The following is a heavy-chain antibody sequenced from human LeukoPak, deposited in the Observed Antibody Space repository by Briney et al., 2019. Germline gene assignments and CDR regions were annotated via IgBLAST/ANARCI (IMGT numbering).Heavy chain of an antibody. CDR1: GYSITSGFF. CDR2: ISHSGMT. D-gene: IGHD1-26*01. J-gene: IGHJ4*02. CDR3: TRRTSSGSYSDY. Sequence: TSETLSLTCTVSGYSITSGFFWGWIRQPPGQGLEWIGSISHSGMTYHNPSLKSRVTMSVDTSKNQFSLELSSVTAADTAVYYCTRRTSSGSYSDYWGQGSLVTVSS. V-gene: IGHV4-38-2*02.